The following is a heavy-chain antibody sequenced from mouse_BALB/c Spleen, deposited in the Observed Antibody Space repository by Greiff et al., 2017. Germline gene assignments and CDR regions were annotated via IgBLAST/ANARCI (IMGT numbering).Heavy chain of an antibody. J-gene: IGHJ3*01. CDR2: IWSGGST. CDR3: AKGEVRRPFAY. D-gene: IGHD2-14*01. CDR1: GFSLTSYG. V-gene: IGHV2-2*02. Sequence: VQLQQSGPGLVQPSQSLSITCTVSGFSLTSYGVHWVRQSPGKGLEWLGVIWSGGSTDYNAAFISRLSISKDNSKSQVFFKMNSLQANDTAIYYCAKGEVRRPFAYWGQGTLVTVSA.